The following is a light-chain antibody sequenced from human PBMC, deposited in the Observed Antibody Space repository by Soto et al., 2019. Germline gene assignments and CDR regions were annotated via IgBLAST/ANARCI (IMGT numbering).Light chain of an antibody. J-gene: IGLJ2*01. V-gene: IGLV1-47*01. CDR2: RNN. Sequence: QSVLTQPPSASGTPGQWVTISCSGSSSNIGSNYVYWYQQVPGTAPKLLIYRNNQRPSGVPDRFSGSKSGTSASLAISGLRSEDEADYYCASWDDSLSGLVFGGGTKLTVL. CDR1: SSNIGSNY. CDR3: ASWDDSLSGLV.